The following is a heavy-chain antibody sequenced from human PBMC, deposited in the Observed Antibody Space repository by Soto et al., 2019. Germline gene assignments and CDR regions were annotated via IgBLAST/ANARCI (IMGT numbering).Heavy chain of an antibody. CDR1: GYNFTTYG. Sequence: RASVKVSCKASGYNFTTYGISWVRQAPRQGLEWMGWISGDNVNTKSAQKIQGRITMTTDTSAGTAYMELSSLRSEDTAVYYCARGRPSWGGGGYYYGMDVWGQGTTVTVSS. CDR3: ARGRPSWGGGGYYYGMDV. CDR2: ISGDNVNT. J-gene: IGHJ6*02. V-gene: IGHV1-18*01. D-gene: IGHD3-16*01.